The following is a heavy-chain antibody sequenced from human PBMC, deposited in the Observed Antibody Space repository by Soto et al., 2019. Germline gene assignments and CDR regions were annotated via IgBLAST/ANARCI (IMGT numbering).Heavy chain of an antibody. V-gene: IGHV4-30-2*01. Sequence: QLKLQESGSGVVKPSQTLSLTCAVSGGSVSSGVFSWNWIRQPPGQGLEWIGYISHGGSPHYTPSLRGQASISVDRSTNVISLNLTSMTPAATAVYFGARGHYYYAMDVGGQGTTVTVSS. CDR2: ISHGGSP. J-gene: IGHJ6*02. CDR1: GGSVSSGVFS. CDR3: ARGHYYYAMDV.